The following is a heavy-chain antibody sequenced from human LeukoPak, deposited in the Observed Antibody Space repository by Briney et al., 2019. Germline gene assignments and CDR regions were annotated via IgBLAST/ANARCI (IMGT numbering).Heavy chain of an antibody. V-gene: IGHV5-51*01. J-gene: IGHJ3*02. Sequence: GESLKISCKGSGYRFTSYWIGWVRQMPGKGLEWMGIIYPGDSDTRYSPSFQGLVTISADKSISTAYLQWSSLKASDTAMYYCAKISSSWYSDAFDIWGQGTMVTVSS. CDR2: IYPGDSDT. D-gene: IGHD6-13*01. CDR1: GYRFTSYW. CDR3: AKISSSWYSDAFDI.